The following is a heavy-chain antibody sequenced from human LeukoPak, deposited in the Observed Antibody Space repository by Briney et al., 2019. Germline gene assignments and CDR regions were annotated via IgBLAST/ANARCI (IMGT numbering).Heavy chain of an antibody. Sequence: SETLSLTCAVYGGSFSGYYWSWIRQPPGKGLEWIGYIYYSGSTNYNPSLKSRVTISVDTSKNQFSLKLSSVTAADTAVYYCARGRAYDFWSGYSYYYYGMDVWGQGTTVTVSS. CDR3: ARGRAYDFWSGYSYYYYGMDV. CDR1: GGSFSGYY. J-gene: IGHJ6*02. V-gene: IGHV4-59*01. D-gene: IGHD3-3*01. CDR2: IYYSGST.